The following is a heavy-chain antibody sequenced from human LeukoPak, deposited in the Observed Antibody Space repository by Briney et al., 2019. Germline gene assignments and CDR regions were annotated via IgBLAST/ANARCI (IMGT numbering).Heavy chain of an antibody. D-gene: IGHD5-12*01. J-gene: IGHJ4*02. V-gene: IGHV3-7*01. CDR3: VRDGGVSGYDLLDY. CDR1: GFIFSNYW. Sequence: PGGSLRLSCTASGFIFSNYWMTWVRQAPGKGLEWVAQINQDGSKEYYIDSVKARFSISRDNARNSLSLRMNSLRAEDTAVYYCVRDGGVSGYDLLDYWGQGTLATVSS. CDR2: INQDGSKE.